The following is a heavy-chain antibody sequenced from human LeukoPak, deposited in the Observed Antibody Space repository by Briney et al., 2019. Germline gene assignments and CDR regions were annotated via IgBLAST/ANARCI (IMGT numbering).Heavy chain of an antibody. CDR1: GGTFSSYA. D-gene: IGHD2-2*01. CDR3: ARVEIYNPYVVVAGAFDI. Sequence: GASVKVSCKASGGTFSSYAISWVRQAPGQGLEWMGGIIPIFGTASYAQKFQGRVTITADESTSTAYMELSSLRSEDTAVYYCARVEIYNPYVVVAGAFDIWGQGTMVTVSS. CDR2: IIPIFGTA. V-gene: IGHV1-69*13. J-gene: IGHJ3*02.